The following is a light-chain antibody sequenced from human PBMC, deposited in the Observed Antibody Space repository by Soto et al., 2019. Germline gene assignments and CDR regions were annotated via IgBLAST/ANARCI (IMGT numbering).Light chain of an antibody. J-gene: IGLJ2*01. V-gene: IGLV2-14*03. Sequence: QSVLTQPASVSGSPGQSITISCTGTSSDVGGYNYVSWYQQHPGKAPKLLICDVTNRPSGVSNRFSGSKSGNTASLTISGLQTEDEADYYCSSFASSIPLVFGGGTKLTFL. CDR2: DVT. CDR1: SSDVGGYNY. CDR3: SSFASSIPLV.